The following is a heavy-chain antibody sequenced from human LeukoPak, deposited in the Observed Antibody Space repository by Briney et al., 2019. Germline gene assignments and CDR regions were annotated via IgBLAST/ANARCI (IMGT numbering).Heavy chain of an antibody. Sequence: GGSLRLSCAASGFTFSSYAMHWVRQAPGKGLEWVAVISYDGSNKYYADSVKGRFTISRDNSKNTLYLQMNSPRAEDTAVYYCARDLYGDGDYWGQGTLVTVSS. CDR2: ISYDGSNK. CDR3: ARDLYGDGDY. V-gene: IGHV3-30-3*01. CDR1: GFTFSSYA. D-gene: IGHD4-17*01. J-gene: IGHJ4*02.